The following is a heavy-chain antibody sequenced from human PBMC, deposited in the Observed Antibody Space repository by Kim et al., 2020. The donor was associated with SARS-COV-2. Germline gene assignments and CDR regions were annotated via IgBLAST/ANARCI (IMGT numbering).Heavy chain of an antibody. CDR3: ATSRSLAY. J-gene: IGHJ4*02. CDR2: IKQDGSEK. Sequence: GGSLRLSCAASGFTFTSYWMSWVRQAPGKGLEWVANIKQDGSEKYYVDSVRGRFTISGDNAKNSLYLQVDSLRAEDTAASYCATSRSLAYWGQGTLVIVS. D-gene: IGHD2-2*01. V-gene: IGHV3-7*01. CDR1: GFTFTSYW.